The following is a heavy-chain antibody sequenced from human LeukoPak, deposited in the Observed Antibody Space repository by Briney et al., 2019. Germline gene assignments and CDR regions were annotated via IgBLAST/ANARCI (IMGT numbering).Heavy chain of an antibody. V-gene: IGHV3-53*01. Sequence: GGSLRLSCAASGFTVSSNYMSWVRQAPGKGLEWVSVIYSGGSTYYADSVKGRFTISRDNSKNTLYLQMNSLRAEDTAVYYCAKEGVGCSTSCYTAFDIWGQGTMVTVSS. D-gene: IGHD2-2*02. CDR3: AKEGVGCSTSCYTAFDI. CDR1: GFTVSSNY. J-gene: IGHJ3*02. CDR2: IYSGGST.